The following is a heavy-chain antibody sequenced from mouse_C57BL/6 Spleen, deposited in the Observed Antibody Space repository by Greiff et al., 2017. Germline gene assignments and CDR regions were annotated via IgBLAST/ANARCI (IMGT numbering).Heavy chain of an antibody. D-gene: IGHD2-1*01. Sequence: DVQLQESGGGLVKPGGSLKLSCAASGFTFSSYAMSWVRQTPEKRLEWVATISDGGSYTYYPDNVKGRFTISRDNAKNNLYLQMSHLKSEDTAMYYCASGVYYGNLYYFDYWGQGTTLTVSS. CDR1: GFTFSSYA. V-gene: IGHV5-4*01. J-gene: IGHJ2*01. CDR3: ASGVYYGNLYYFDY. CDR2: ISDGGSYT.